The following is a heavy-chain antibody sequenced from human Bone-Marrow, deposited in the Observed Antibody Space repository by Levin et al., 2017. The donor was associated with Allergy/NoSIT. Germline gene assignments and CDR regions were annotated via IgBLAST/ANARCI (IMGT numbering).Heavy chain of an antibody. J-gene: IGHJ5*02. CDR2: IFSSGTT. CDR3: AREALGDLDWFDP. V-gene: IGHV4-61*02. Sequence: SETLSLTCTVSGGSISSASDYWSWIRQPAGTGLEWIGRIFSSGTTNYNPSLKSRVTISVDTSKNQFSLKLSSVTAADTAVYYCAREALGDLDWFDPWGQGTLVTVSS. CDR1: GGSISSASDY. D-gene: IGHD1-26*01.